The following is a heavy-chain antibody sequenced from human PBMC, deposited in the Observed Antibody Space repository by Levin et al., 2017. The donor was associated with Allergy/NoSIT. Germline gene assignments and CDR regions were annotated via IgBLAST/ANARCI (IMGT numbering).Heavy chain of an antibody. Sequence: GGSLRLSCAASGFTFSNYAMSWVRQAPGKGPEWISGICGSGGSTSYADSVKGRFTISRDNSKNTLYLQMDGLRAEDTAVYYCVKGWDFYDATGYDPFAYWGQGTLVTVSS. CDR1: GFTFSNYA. CDR2: ICGSGGST. CDR3: VKGWDFYDATGYDPFAY. D-gene: IGHD3-9*01. J-gene: IGHJ4*02. V-gene: IGHV3-23*01.